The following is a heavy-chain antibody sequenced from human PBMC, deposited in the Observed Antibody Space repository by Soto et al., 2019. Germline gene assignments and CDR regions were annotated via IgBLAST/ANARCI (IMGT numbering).Heavy chain of an antibody. Sequence: ASVKVSCKASGYTFTSYAMHWVRQAPGQRLEWMGWINAGNGNTKYSQKFQGRVTITRDTSASTAYMELSSLRSEDTAVYYCARGFRFGELSLSWWFDPWGQGTLVTVSS. CDR2: INAGNGNT. D-gene: IGHD3-10*01. J-gene: IGHJ5*02. V-gene: IGHV1-3*01. CDR1: GYTFTSYA. CDR3: ARGFRFGELSLSWWFDP.